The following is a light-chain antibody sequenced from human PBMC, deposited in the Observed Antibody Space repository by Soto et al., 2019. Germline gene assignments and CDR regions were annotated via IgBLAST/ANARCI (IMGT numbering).Light chain of an antibody. CDR3: QQSYTSPFT. CDR1: QGVSTF. Sequence: DIQMTQSPSSLSASIGDRLIITCRTSQGVSTFLNWYRQKAGEAPRLLIYTDSSLQSGVPSRFSGGGSGTEFTLTINSLQPEDFGTYFCQQSYTSPFTFGPGNRVDVK. V-gene: IGKV1-39*01. J-gene: IGKJ3*01. CDR2: TDS.